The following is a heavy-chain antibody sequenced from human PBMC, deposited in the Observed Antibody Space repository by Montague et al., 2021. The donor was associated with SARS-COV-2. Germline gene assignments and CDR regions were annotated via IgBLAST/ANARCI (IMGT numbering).Heavy chain of an antibody. CDR1: GDSISRYY. CDR3: ARAIWHLDV. V-gene: IGHV4-4*07. Sequence: SETLSLTCSVSGDSISRYYWSWIRLSDGKGLEWIGRVYTGGYVNYNPALPRRVSMSVDTSKSQVSLNVTSVTAAATAVYYCARAIWHLDVWGRGILVTVSS. J-gene: IGHJ2*01. CDR2: VYTGGYV.